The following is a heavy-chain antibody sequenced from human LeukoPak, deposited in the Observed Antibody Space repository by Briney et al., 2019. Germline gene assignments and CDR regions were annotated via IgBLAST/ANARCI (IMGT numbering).Heavy chain of an antibody. Sequence: SQTLSLTCAISGDSVSSNNAAWNWIRQSLSRGLEWLGRTYYRSKWYIDYAVSVNSRMTISSDTSKNQFSLQLNSVTPEDTAVYYCARGWDLNVWGQGTTVIVSS. CDR2: TYYRSKWYI. D-gene: IGHD1-26*01. CDR1: GDSVSSNNAA. CDR3: ARGWDLNV. V-gene: IGHV6-1*01. J-gene: IGHJ6*02.